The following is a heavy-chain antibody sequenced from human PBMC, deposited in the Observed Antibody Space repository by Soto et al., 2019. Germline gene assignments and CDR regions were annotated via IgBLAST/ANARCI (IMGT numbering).Heavy chain of an antibody. V-gene: IGHV3-30*18. CDR1: GFHFSTYG. D-gene: IGHD2-15*01. Sequence: QVLLLESGGGVVQPGRSLRLSCEASGFHFSTYGIHWVRQAPGKGLEWVAVTSSDGTYTHYADSVKGRFTISIANFKNTVDLHSDCLRPEDTAVYLCAKDGIGYCSLPNCHMFDVWGEGTVVTAAS. CDR2: TSSDGTYT. CDR3: AKDGIGYCSLPNCHMFDV. J-gene: IGHJ4*02.